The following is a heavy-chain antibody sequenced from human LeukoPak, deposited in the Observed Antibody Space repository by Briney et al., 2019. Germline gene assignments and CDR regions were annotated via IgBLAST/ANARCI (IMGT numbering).Heavy chain of an antibody. Sequence: SETLSLTCTVSGGSISSSSYYWGWIRQPPGKGLEWIGSIYYSGSTYYNPSLKSRVTISIDTSKNQFSLKLSSVTAADTAVYYCARATFYYGSGSYQNWFDPWGQGTLVTVSS. CDR3: ARATFYYGSGSYQNWFDP. J-gene: IGHJ5*02. CDR2: IYYSGST. D-gene: IGHD3-10*01. V-gene: IGHV4-39*07. CDR1: GGSISSSSYY.